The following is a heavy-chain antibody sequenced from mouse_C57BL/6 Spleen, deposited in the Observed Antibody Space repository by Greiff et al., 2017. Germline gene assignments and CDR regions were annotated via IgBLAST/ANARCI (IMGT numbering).Heavy chain of an antibody. CDR3: ARYYGSPYYFDY. J-gene: IGHJ2*01. V-gene: IGHV1-80*01. CDR1: GYAFSSYW. CDR2: IYPGDGDT. D-gene: IGHD1-1*01. Sequence: QVQLQESGAELVKPGASVKISCKASGYAFSSYWMNWVKQRPGKGLEWIGQIYPGDGDTNYNGKFKGKATLTADKSSSTAYMQLSSLTSEDSAVYFCARYYGSPYYFDYWGQGTTLTVSS.